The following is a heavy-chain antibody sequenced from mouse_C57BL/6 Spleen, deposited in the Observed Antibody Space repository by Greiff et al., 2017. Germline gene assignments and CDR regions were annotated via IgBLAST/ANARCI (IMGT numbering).Heavy chain of an antibody. CDR1: GYTFTDYY. Sequence: EVQLQQSGPELVKPGASVKISCKASGYTFTDYYMNWVKQSHGKSLEWIGDINPNNGGTSYNQKFKGKATLTVDKSSSTAYMELRSLTSEDSAVYYCARLWDYDAYFDYWGQGTTLTVSS. J-gene: IGHJ2*01. CDR3: ARLWDYDAYFDY. V-gene: IGHV1-26*01. D-gene: IGHD2-4*01. CDR2: INPNNGGT.